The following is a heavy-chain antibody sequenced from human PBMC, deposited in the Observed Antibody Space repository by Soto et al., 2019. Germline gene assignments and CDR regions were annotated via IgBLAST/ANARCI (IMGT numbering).Heavy chain of an antibody. CDR3: ARRGSGWFFDY. V-gene: IGHV4-39*01. CDR2: THYSGST. J-gene: IGHJ4*02. CDR1: GGSISSSGYY. Sequence: PSETLSLTCTVSGGSISSSGYYWGWIRQPPGKGLEWIGSTHYSGSTYYNPSLKSRVTISLDTSNNQFSLTLNSVTASDTAVYYCARRGSGWFFDYWGQGTLVTVSS. D-gene: IGHD6-19*01.